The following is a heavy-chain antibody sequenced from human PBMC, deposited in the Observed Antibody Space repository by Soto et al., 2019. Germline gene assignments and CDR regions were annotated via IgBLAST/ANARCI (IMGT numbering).Heavy chain of an antibody. V-gene: IGHV4-31*03. CDR2: IYDSGST. J-gene: IGHJ4*02. CDR3: ARGLSTLDY. Sequence: QVQLQESGPGLVKPSQTLSLTCTVSGGSISSGDYYWSWIRQHPGKGLEWIGSIYDSGSTYYSPYLKSRVTISVDTSKDQSALKLSSVTPADTAVYYCARGLSTLDYWGQGTLVTVSS. CDR1: GGSISSGDYY.